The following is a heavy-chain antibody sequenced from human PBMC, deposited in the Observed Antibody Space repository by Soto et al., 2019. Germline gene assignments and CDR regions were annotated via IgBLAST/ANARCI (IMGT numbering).Heavy chain of an antibody. J-gene: IGHJ5*02. CDR1: GDSIGNYY. CDR3: ASHSSSYVWFDL. Sequence: SETLSLTCTVSGDSIGNYYWSWIRQPPGKGLEWIGYIYYSGSTNYNPSLKSRVTISVDTSKNQFSLKLSSVTAADTAVYYCASHSSSYVWFDLWGQGTLVTVSS. CDR2: IYYSGST. D-gene: IGHD6-13*01. V-gene: IGHV4-59*01.